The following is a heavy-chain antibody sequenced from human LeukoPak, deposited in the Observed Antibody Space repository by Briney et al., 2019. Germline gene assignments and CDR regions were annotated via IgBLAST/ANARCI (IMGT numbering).Heavy chain of an antibody. CDR3: ARRGYSTGFDY. CDR1: GFTFSSNY. Sequence: XXGSLRLSCAASGFTFSSNYMSWVRQAPGKGLEWVSVIYSGGSTYYADSVKGRFTISRHNSKNTLYLQMNSLRAEDTAVYYCARRGYSTGFDYWGQGTLVTVSS. J-gene: IGHJ4*02. D-gene: IGHD5-18*01. V-gene: IGHV3-53*04. CDR2: IYSGGST.